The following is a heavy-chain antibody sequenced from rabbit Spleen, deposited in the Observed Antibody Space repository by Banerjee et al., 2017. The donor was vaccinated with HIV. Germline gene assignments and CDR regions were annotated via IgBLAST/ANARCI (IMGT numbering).Heavy chain of an antibody. J-gene: IGHJ6*01. V-gene: IGHV1S40*01. Sequence: QSLEESGGDLVKPGASLTLTCTASGFSFTYIDYLCWVRQAPGKGLECIACIYAGSSSSTYSATWAKGRFTISKTSSTTVTLQMTSLTTADTATYFCARDAGTSFSTYGMDLWGPGTLVTVS. CDR1: GFSFTYIDY. D-gene: IGHD8-1*01. CDR2: IYAGSSSST. CDR3: ARDAGTSFSTYGMDL.